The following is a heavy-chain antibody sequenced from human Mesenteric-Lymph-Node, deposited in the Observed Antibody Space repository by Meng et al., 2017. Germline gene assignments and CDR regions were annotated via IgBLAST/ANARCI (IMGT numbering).Heavy chain of an antibody. CDR1: GGSISSNNW. V-gene: IGHV4-4*02. Sequence: QVQLQVAGPGLVKLSETLSLTCAVSGGSISSNNWWSWVRQPPGMGLEWIGEIYYTGSTNYNPSLKSRVTISLDNLKNHLSLKLSSVTAADTAMYYCARHEHYFDFWGQGTLVTVSS. CDR2: IYYTGST. J-gene: IGHJ4*02. CDR3: ARHEHYFDF.